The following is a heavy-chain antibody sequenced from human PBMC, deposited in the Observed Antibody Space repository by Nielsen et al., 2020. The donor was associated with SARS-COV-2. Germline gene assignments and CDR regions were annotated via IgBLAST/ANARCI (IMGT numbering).Heavy chain of an antibody. J-gene: IGHJ4*02. V-gene: IGHV3-72*01. Sequence: GGSLRLSCAASGFTFSDHYMDWVRQAPGKGLEWVGRTRNKANSYTTEYAASVKGRFTISRDDSKNSLYLQMNSLKTEDTAVYYCARDRELGGFDYWGQGTLVTVSS. D-gene: IGHD7-27*01. CDR1: GFTFSDHY. CDR2: TRNKANSYTT. CDR3: ARDRELGGFDY.